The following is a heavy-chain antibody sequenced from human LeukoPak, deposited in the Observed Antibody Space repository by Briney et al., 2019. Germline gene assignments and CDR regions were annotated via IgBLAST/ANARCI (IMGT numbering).Heavy chain of an antibody. V-gene: IGHV3-33*01. Sequence: GGSLRLSCAASGFTFSSYGMHWARQAPGKGLEWVAVIWYDGSNEYYADSVKGRFTISRDNSKNTLYLQMNSLRAEDTAVYYCARDMGKSGAFDIWGQGTMVTVSS. D-gene: IGHD1-26*01. CDR2: IWYDGSNE. CDR1: GFTFSSYG. CDR3: ARDMGKSGAFDI. J-gene: IGHJ3*02.